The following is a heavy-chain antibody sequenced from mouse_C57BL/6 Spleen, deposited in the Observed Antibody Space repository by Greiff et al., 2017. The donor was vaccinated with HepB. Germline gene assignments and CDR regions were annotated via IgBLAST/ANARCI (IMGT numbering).Heavy chain of an antibody. V-gene: IGHV5-9*01. CDR3: ARRTTVGGYFDY. D-gene: IGHD1-1*01. Sequence: EVQLVESGGGLVKPGGSLKLSCAASGFTFSSYTMSWVRQTPEKRLEWVATISGGGGNTYYPDSVKGRFTISRDNAKNTLYLQMSSLRSEDTALYYCARRTTVGGYFDYWGQGTTLTVSS. J-gene: IGHJ2*01. CDR2: ISGGGGNT. CDR1: GFTFSSYT.